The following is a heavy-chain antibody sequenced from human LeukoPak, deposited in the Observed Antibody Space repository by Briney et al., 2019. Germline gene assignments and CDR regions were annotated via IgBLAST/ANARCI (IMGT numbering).Heavy chain of an antibody. J-gene: IGHJ5*02. CDR1: GGSISSYY. Sequence: SETLSLTCTVSGGSISSYYWSWIRQPAGKGLEWIGRIYTSGSTNYNPSLKSRVTMSVDTSKNQFSLKLSSVTAADTAVYYCATYYYDSSAKRWFDPWGQGTPVTVSS. D-gene: IGHD3-22*01. V-gene: IGHV4-4*07. CDR3: ATYYYDSSAKRWFDP. CDR2: IYTSGST.